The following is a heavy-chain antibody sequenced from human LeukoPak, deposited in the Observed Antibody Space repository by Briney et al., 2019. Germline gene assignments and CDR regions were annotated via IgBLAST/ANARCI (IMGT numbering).Heavy chain of an antibody. CDR3: APTSFPYYFDY. CDR1: GYTFTVYY. D-gene: IGHD4-11*01. Sequence: GASVTVSFSSSGYTFTVYYMHWLREAPGQGLEWMGWIHPKSGAADYAQKFQGRVTMTRDTSISTAYMELTRLRSDDTAVYYCAPTSFPYYFDYWGQGTLFTVSS. V-gene: IGHV1-2*02. CDR2: IHPKSGAA. J-gene: IGHJ4*02.